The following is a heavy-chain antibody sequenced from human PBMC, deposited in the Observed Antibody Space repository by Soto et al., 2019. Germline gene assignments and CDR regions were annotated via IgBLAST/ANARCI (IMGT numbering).Heavy chain of an antibody. J-gene: IGHJ4*02. CDR1: GLTFSSYA. V-gene: IGHV3-23*01. Sequence: GRSLRLSCAASGLTFSSYAMSWVRQAPGKGLEWVSATSGSGGSTYYADSVKGRFTISRDNSKNTLYLQMNSLRAEDTAVYYCATYTRMYSSSWYFDYWGQGPLVTVSS. CDR2: TSGSGGST. D-gene: IGHD6-13*01. CDR3: ATYTRMYSSSWYFDY.